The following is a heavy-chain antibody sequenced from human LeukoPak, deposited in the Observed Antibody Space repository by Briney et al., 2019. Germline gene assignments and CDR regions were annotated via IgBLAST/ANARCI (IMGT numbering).Heavy chain of an antibody. CDR3: GRDSDSSSFFDY. V-gene: IGHV1-69*13. D-gene: IGHD6-13*01. Sequence: ASVKVSCKASGGTFSSYAISWVRQAPGQGLEWMGGIIPIFGTANYAQKFQGRVTITADESTSTAYMELSSLRSEDTAVYYCGRDSDSSSFFDYWGQGTLVTVSS. CDR1: GGTFSSYA. CDR2: IIPIFGTA. J-gene: IGHJ4*02.